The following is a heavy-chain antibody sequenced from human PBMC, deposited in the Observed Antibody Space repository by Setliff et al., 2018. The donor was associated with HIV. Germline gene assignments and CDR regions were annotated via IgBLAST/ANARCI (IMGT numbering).Heavy chain of an antibody. V-gene: IGHV1-46*01. Sequence: ASVKVSCKASGDIFTSYYMHWVRQAPGQGPEWMGVINPSGGSTIYAQKCQGRVTMTRDTSTSTVYMQLRGLTSDDTAIYYWARDRGHCSGGYCYRPLLYYFYYMDVWGKGATVTVSS. CDR3: ARDRGHCSGGYCYRPLLYYFYYMDV. CDR2: INPSGGST. J-gene: IGHJ6*03. D-gene: IGHD2-15*01. CDR1: GDIFTSYY.